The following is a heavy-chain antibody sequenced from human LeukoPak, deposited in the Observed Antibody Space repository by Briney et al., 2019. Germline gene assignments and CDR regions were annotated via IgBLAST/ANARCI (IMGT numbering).Heavy chain of an antibody. CDR2: IIPIFGTA. J-gene: IGHJ6*03. Sequence: SVKVSCKASGGTFSSYAISWVRQAPGQGLEWMGGIIPIFGTANYAQKFQGRVTITADESTSTAYMELSSLRSEDTAVYYCARVAATPYAYYYYYMDVWGKGTTVTISS. V-gene: IGHV1-69*01. CDR1: GGTFSSYA. D-gene: IGHD2-15*01. CDR3: ARVAATPYAYYYYYMDV.